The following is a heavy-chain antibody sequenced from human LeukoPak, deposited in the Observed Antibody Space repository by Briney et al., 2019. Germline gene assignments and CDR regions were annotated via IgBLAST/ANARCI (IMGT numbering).Heavy chain of an antibody. CDR2: ISYDGSNK. V-gene: IGHV3-30*04. CDR1: GFTFSSYA. Sequence: GGSLRLSCAASGFTFSSYAMHWVRQAPGKGLEWVAVISYDGSNKYYADSVKGRFTISRDNSKNTLYLQMNSLRAEDTAVYYCARDAYYYGSGSYYAYYSDYWGQGTLVTVSS. CDR3: ARDAYYYGSGSYYAYYSDY. D-gene: IGHD3-10*01. J-gene: IGHJ4*02.